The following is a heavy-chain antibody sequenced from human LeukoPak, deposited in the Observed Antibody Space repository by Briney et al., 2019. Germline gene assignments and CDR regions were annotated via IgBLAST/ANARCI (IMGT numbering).Heavy chain of an antibody. D-gene: IGHD3-22*01. Sequence: SETLSLTCTVSGGSISSGDYYWSWIRQPPGKGLEWIGYIYYSGSTYYNPSLKSRVTISVDTSKNQFSLKLSSVTAADTAVYYCAREYYYERYFDYWGQGTLVTVSS. CDR1: GGSISSGDYY. CDR3: AREYYYERYFDY. J-gene: IGHJ4*02. V-gene: IGHV4-30-4*02. CDR2: IYYSGST.